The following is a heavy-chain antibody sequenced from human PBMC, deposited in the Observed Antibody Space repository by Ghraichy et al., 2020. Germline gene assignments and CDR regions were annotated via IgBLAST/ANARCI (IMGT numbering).Heavy chain of an antibody. CDR1: GDSISVSY. D-gene: IGHD2-2*02. Sequence: SETLSLTCTAFGDSISVSYWSLIRQPPGKGLEWIANIYNSGTTNSNPSLKSRVTVSLDTSKNHFSLKLTYVTAADTAVYYCARCTNWYTLGRADYHHPVDVWGQGTTVTVSS. J-gene: IGHJ6*02. CDR2: IYNSGTT. CDR3: ARCTNWYTLGRADYHHPVDV. V-gene: IGHV4-59*01.